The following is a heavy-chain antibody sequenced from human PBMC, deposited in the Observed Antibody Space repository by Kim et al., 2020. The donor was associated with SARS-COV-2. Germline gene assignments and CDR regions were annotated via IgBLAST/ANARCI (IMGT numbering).Heavy chain of an antibody. D-gene: IGHD5-12*01. CDR1: GGTFSSYA. CDR3: ARDSHYSGYAGAVDYFDC. Sequence: SVKVSCKASGGTFSSYAISWVRQPPGQGLEWMGGIIPIFGTANYAQKFQGRVTITADESTSTAYMELSSLRSEDTAVYYCARDSHYSGYAGAVDYFDCWGQGTLVTVSS. CDR2: IIPIFGTA. V-gene: IGHV1-69*13. J-gene: IGHJ4*02.